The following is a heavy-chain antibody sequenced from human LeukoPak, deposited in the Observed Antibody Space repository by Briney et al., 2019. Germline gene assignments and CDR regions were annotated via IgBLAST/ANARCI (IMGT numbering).Heavy chain of an antibody. CDR3: ATGDFWSGYAFNY. D-gene: IGHD3-3*01. J-gene: IGHJ4*02. V-gene: IGHV1-24*01. CDR1: GYTLTELS. Sequence: GASVKVSCKVSGYTLTELSMHWVRQAPGKGLEWMGGFDPEDGETIYAQKFQGRVTMTEDTPTDTAYMELSSLRSEDTAVYYCATGDFWSGYAFNYWGQGTLVTVSS. CDR2: FDPEDGET.